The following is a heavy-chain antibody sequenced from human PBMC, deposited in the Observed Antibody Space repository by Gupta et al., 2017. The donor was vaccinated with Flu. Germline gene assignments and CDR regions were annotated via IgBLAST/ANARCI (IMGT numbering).Heavy chain of an antibody. D-gene: IGHD7-27*01. Sequence: VRQAPGQGLEWMGWINPNSGGTNYAQKVQGRVTMTRDTSISTAYMELRRMRSDDTAVYYCARARWLTGAVFFDYRGHGPLVTVYS. V-gene: IGHV1-2*02. J-gene: IGHJ4*01. CDR3: ARARWLTGAVFFDY. CDR2: INPNSGGT.